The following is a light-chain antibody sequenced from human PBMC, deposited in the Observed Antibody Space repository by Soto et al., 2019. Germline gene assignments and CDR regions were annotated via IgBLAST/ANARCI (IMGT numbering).Light chain of an antibody. J-gene: IGKJ1*01. CDR2: GAS. CDR1: QSFSSRY. CDR3: QQYGNSRWT. V-gene: IGKV3-20*01. Sequence: EIVLTQSPGTLSLSPGERATLSCRASQSFSSRYLAWYQQKPGQAPRLLISGASTRATGIPDRFSGSGSGTDFTLTISRLEPEDFAVYYCQQYGNSRWTFGQGTKVDIK.